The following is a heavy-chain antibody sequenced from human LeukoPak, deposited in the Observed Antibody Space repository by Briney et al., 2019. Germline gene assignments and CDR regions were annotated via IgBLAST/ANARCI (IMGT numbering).Heavy chain of an antibody. CDR2: ISYDGRNK. CDR1: GFTFSSYS. J-gene: IGHJ4*02. CDR3: ASHWAQQVVSDY. Sequence: GGSLRLSCAASGFTFSSYSVNWVRQAPGKGLEWVAVISYDGRNKYYADSVKGRFTISRDNSKNTLYLQMNSLRTEDTAVYYCASHWAQQVVSDYWGQGTLVTVSS. D-gene: IGHD6-13*01. V-gene: IGHV3-30*03.